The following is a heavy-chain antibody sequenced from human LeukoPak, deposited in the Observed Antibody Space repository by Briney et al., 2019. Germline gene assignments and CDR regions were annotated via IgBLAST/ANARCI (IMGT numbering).Heavy chain of an antibody. CDR1: GFTFSSQW. Sequence: GGSLRPSCAASGFTFSSQWMGWVRQAPGKGLEWVANVNQGETEKFYVDSVKGRFTISRDNAENSLYLQMNSLRVEDTAVYYCAREHYFYHMDGWGEGTTVTVSS. J-gene: IGHJ6*03. CDR3: AREHYFYHMDG. V-gene: IGHV3-7*01. CDR2: VNQGETEK.